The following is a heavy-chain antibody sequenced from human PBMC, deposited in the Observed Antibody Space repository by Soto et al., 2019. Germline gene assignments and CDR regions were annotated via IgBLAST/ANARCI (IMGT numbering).Heavy chain of an antibody. J-gene: IGHJ4*02. CDR1: GFTLPGYS. CDR3: ARSPTFYDS. CDR2: ISSSSDTI. Sequence: EVQVVESGGDLVQPGGSLRLSCAPSGFTLPGYSMNWVRQAPGKGLEWVSYISSSSDTIYYADSVKGRFTISRDNAKNLLYLQMKSLRAEDTAVYYCARSPTFYDSWGQGTPVTVSS. V-gene: IGHV3-48*01.